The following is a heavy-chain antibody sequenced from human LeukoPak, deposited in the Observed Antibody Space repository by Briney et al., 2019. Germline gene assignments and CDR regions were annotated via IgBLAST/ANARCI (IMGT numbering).Heavy chain of an antibody. J-gene: IGHJ4*02. CDR3: AGGAGY. CDR2: INQDGRDK. CDR1: GASIRGSS. Sequence: ETLSLTCTVSGASIRGSSDYWGWTRQAPGKGLEWVANINQDGRDKSYVDSVRCRFTISRANDRNSLYLQMNSLRAKDTAMYYCAGGAGYWGQGTLVTVSS. V-gene: IGHV3-7*01.